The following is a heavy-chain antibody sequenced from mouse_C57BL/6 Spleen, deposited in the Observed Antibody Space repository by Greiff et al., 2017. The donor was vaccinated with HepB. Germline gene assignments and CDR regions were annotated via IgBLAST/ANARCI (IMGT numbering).Heavy chain of an antibody. CDR3: ARPLYYDYDGGCAY. Sequence: EVQLQQSVAELVRPGASVKLSCTASGFNIKNTYMHWVKQRPEQGLEWIGRIDPANGNTKYAPKFQGKATITADTSSNTAYLQRSSLTAEDTAIYYCARPLYYDYDGGCAYWGQGTLVTVSA. CDR2: IDPANGNT. CDR1: GFNIKNTY. D-gene: IGHD2-4*01. V-gene: IGHV14-3*01. J-gene: IGHJ3*01.